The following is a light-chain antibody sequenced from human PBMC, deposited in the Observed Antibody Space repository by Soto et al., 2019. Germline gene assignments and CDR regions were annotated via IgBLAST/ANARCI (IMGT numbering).Light chain of an antibody. Sequence: QSALTQPASVSGSPGQSVTISCTGTSSDVGSYNFVSWYQQHPGKAPKIMVYEANKRPSGISNRFSGSKSGNMASLTISGLQAEDEADYYCCSYAGSGTYVYGTGTKVTVL. V-gene: IGLV2-23*01. CDR2: EAN. CDR1: SSDVGSYNF. CDR3: CSYAGSGTYV. J-gene: IGLJ1*01.